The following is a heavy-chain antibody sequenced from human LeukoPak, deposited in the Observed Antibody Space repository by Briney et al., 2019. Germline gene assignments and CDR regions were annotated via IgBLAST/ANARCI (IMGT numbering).Heavy chain of an antibody. J-gene: IGHJ3*02. CDR3: ASYVLGDAFDI. CDR2: IWYDGSNK. V-gene: IGHV3-33*01. Sequence: GGSLRLACAASGFTFSSYGMHWVRQAPGKGLEWVAVIWYDGSNKYYADSVKGRFTISRDNSKNTLYLQMNSLRAEDTAVYYCASYVLGDAFDIWGQGTMVTVSS. D-gene: IGHD3-16*01. CDR1: GFTFSSYG.